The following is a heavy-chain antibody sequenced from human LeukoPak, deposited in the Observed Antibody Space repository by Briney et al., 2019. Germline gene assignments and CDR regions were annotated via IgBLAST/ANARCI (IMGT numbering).Heavy chain of an antibody. CDR2: IYTSGST. D-gene: IGHD6-13*01. V-gene: IGHV4-4*07. Sequence: SETLSLTCTVSVGSINSYYWSWIRQPAGKGLEWIGRIYTSGSTDYNPSLKSRVTMSVDTSKNQFSLKLTSVTAADTAVYYCARAQSSSWYIDCWGQGTLVTVSS. J-gene: IGHJ4*02. CDR1: VGSINSYY. CDR3: ARAQSSSWYIDC.